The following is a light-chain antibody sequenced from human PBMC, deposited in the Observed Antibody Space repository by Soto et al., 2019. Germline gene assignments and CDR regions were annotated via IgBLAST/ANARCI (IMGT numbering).Light chain of an antibody. CDR2: RNN. V-gene: IGLV1-47*01. J-gene: IGLJ3*02. CDR3: ASWEDSLSGRV. CDR1: TPNIGSNY. Sequence: QSGLTQPPSASGTPGQRVIISCSGKTPNIGSNYVYWYRHLPGTAPQLLIYRNNQRPSGVPDRFSGSKSRTSASLAISGLRSEDEADYYCASWEDSLSGRVFGGGTKLTVL.